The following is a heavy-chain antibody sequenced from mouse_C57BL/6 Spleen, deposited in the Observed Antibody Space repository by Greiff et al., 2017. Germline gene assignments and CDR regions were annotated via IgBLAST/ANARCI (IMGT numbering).Heavy chain of an antibody. CDR2: IYPGSGNT. D-gene: IGHD4-1*01. CDR1: GYTFSDYY. Sequence: QVQLQQSGAELVRPGASVKLSCKASGYTFSDYYINWVKQRPGQGLAWIARIYPGSGNTYYNEKFKGKATLTAEKSSSTAYMQLSSLPSEDSAVYFCAGLGGKGYWGQGTTLTVSS. CDR3: AGLGGKGY. V-gene: IGHV1-76*01. J-gene: IGHJ2*01.